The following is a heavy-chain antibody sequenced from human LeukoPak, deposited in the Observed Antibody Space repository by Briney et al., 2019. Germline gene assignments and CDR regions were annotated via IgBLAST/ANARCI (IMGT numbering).Heavy chain of an antibody. CDR3: AKDQHYSGSPYYFDY. CDR1: GFSFSSYG. CDR2: ISGSGGTT. Sequence: GGSLRLSCAASGFSFSSYGMSWVRQAPGKGLEWVSDISGSGGTTDYADSVKGRFTISRDNSKKTLYLLMNSLRAEDTAEYYCAKDQHYSGSPYYFDYWGQGTLVTVSS. V-gene: IGHV3-23*01. D-gene: IGHD3-10*01. J-gene: IGHJ4*02.